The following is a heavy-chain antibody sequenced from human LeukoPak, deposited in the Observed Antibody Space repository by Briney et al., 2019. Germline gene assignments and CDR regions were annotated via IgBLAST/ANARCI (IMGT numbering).Heavy chain of an antibody. Sequence: SEALSLTCTVSGGSISSYYWSWIPQPAGKGLEWIGRIYTSGSTNYNPSLKSRVTMSVDTSKNQFSLKLSSVTAADTAVYYCARGRLAVPVREAFDIWGQGTMVTVSS. CDR1: GGSISSYY. CDR2: IYTSGST. D-gene: IGHD6-19*01. V-gene: IGHV4-4*07. CDR3: ARGRLAVPVREAFDI. J-gene: IGHJ3*02.